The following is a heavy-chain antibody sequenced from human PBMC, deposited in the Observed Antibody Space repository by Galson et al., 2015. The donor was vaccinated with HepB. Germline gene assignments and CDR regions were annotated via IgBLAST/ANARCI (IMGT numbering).Heavy chain of an antibody. J-gene: IGHJ4*02. V-gene: IGHV3-48*03. CDR2: ISSSGSTI. Sequence: SLRLSCAASGFTFSSYEMNWVRQAPGKGLEWVSYISSSGSTIYYADSVKGRFTISRDNAKNSLYLQMNSLRAEDTVVYYCAGGFNDFDYWGQGTLVTVSS. CDR1: GFTFSSYE. CDR3: AGGFNDFDY. D-gene: IGHD2-15*01.